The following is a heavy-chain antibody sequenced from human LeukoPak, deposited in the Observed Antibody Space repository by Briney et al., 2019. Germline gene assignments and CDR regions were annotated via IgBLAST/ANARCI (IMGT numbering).Heavy chain of an antibody. J-gene: IGHJ3*02. V-gene: IGHV1-18*01. CDR3: AREFHPYYYDSSGNAFDI. CDR1: GYTFTNYG. D-gene: IGHD3-22*01. CDR2: ISGYHGNT. Sequence: GASVKVSCKASGYTFTNYGIGWVRQAPGQGLEWMGWISGYHGNTNYAQKFQDRVTMTIDTSTSTAYMQLRSLRSDDTAVYYCAREFHPYYYDSSGNAFDIWGQGTMVTVSS.